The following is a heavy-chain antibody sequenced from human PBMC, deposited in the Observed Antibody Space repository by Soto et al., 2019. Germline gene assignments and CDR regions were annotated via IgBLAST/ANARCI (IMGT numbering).Heavy chain of an antibody. CDR1: GFAFSTYS. CDR3: ARVGRGVYGMDV. CDR2: ITSDSSTI. D-gene: IGHD2-8*01. V-gene: IGHV3-48*02. J-gene: IGHJ6*02. Sequence: GGSLRLSCAASGFAFSTYSINWVRQAPGKGLEWFSYITSDSSTISYADSVKGRFTVSRDNAKNSLYLQMNSLRDEDTAVYYCARVGRGVYGMDVWGQGTSVTVSS.